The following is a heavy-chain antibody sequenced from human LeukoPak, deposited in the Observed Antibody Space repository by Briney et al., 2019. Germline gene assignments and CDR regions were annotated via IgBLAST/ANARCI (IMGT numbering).Heavy chain of an antibody. CDR2: IYYSGST. CDR1: GGSISSYH. Sequence: SETLSLTCTVSGGSISSYHWSWIRQPPGKGLEWIGYIYYSGSTNYNPSLESRVTISVDTSKKQFSLKLTSVTATDTAVYYCANLMVRGGPFYNWGQGTLVTVSS. J-gene: IGHJ4*02. V-gene: IGHV4-59*08. D-gene: IGHD3-10*01. CDR3: ANLMVRGGPFYN.